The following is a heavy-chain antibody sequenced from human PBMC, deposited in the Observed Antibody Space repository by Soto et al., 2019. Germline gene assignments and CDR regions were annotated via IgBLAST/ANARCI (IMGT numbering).Heavy chain of an antibody. CDR1: GFTFSNAW. CDR3: TAKDSSPAY. D-gene: IGHD6-19*01. J-gene: IGHJ4*02. V-gene: IGHV3-15*07. CDR2: IRSKTDGGTT. Sequence: PGGSLRLSCAASGFTFSNAWLDWVRQAPGKGLEWVGRIRSKTDGGTTDYAAPVEGRFTISRDDSKNTLFLQMNSLKTEDTAIYYCTAKDSSPAYWGQGTLVTVSS.